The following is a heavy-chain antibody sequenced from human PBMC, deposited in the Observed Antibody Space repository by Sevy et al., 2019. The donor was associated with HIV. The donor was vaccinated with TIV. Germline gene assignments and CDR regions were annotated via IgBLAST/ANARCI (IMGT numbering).Heavy chain of an antibody. CDR2: IIPIFGTA. Sequence: ASVKVSCKASGGTFSSYAISWVRQAPGQGLEWMGGIIPIFGTANYAQKLQGRVTITADESTSTAYMELSSLRSEDTAVYYCARGGDIVVVVAASDAYYYYGMDVWGQGTTVTVSS. V-gene: IGHV1-69*13. J-gene: IGHJ6*02. CDR1: GGTFSSYA. CDR3: ARGGDIVVVVAASDAYYYYGMDV. D-gene: IGHD2-15*01.